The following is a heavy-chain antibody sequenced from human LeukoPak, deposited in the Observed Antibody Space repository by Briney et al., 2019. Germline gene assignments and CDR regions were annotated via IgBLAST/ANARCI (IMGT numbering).Heavy chain of an antibody. D-gene: IGHD6-19*01. CDR2: ISYDGSNK. CDR1: GVNLNYAA. V-gene: IGHV3-30-3*01. Sequence: GGSLTLSCAASGVNLNYAAMTWIRQAPGKGLEWVAVISYDGSNKYYADSVKGRFTISRDNSKNTLYLQMNSLRAEDTAVYYCARARIAVAGTHFDYWGQGTLVTVSS. J-gene: IGHJ4*02. CDR3: ARARIAVAGTHFDY.